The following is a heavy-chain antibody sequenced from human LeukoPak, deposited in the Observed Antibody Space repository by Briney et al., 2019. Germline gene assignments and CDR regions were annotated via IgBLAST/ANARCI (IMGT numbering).Heavy chain of an antibody. D-gene: IGHD3-22*01. CDR3: AMDSSGYYCEGFDY. V-gene: IGHV1-24*01. CDR2: FDPEDGET. Sequence: GASVKVSCKVSGYTLTELSMHWVRQAPGKGLEWMGGFDPEDGETIYAQKFQGRVTMTEDTSTDTAYMELSSLRSEDTAVYYCAMDSSGYYCEGFDYWGQGTLVTVSS. CDR1: GYTLTELS. J-gene: IGHJ4*02.